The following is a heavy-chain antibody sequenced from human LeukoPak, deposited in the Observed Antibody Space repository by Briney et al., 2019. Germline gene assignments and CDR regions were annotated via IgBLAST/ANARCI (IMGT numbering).Heavy chain of an antibody. V-gene: IGHV4-30-4*01. D-gene: IGHD3-22*01. CDR3: ARPYYYDSRIDP. Sequence: SQTLSLTCTVSGGSISSGDYYWSWIRQPPGKGLEWLAYMYYSGSTYYNPSLKSRVTMSADTSKNQLSLKLSSVTAADTAVYYCARPYYYDSRIDPWGQGILVTVSS. J-gene: IGHJ5*02. CDR2: MYYSGST. CDR1: GGSISSGDYY.